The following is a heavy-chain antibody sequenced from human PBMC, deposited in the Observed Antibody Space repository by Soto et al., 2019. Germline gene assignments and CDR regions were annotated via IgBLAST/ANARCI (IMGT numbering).Heavy chain of an antibody. D-gene: IGHD3-16*02. CDR1: GGSISSSGYY. V-gene: IGHV4-39*07. CDR2: IYYSGST. J-gene: IGHJ4*02. Sequence: SETLSLTXTVSGGSISSSGYYWGWIRQPPGKGLEWIGNIYYSGSTYYNPSLKSRVTISVDRSKNQFSLKLSSVTAADTAVYYCARVPIVWGQGTLVTVSS. CDR3: ARVPIV.